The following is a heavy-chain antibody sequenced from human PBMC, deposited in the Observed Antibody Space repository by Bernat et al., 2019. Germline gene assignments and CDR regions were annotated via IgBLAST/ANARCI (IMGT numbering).Heavy chain of an antibody. CDR1: GFTFSSYE. Sequence: EVQLVESGGGLVQPGGSLRLSCAASGFTFSSYEMNWVRQAPGKGLEWVSYISSSGSTIYYADSVKGRFTISRDNAKNSLYLQMNSLRAEDTAVYYCARCHSYSNPYYYYYYYMDVWGRGTTVTVSS. D-gene: IGHD4-11*01. CDR2: ISSSGSTI. V-gene: IGHV3-48*03. J-gene: IGHJ6*03. CDR3: ARCHSYSNPYYYYYYYMDV.